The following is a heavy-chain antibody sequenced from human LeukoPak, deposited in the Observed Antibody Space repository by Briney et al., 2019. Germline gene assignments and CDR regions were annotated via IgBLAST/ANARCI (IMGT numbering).Heavy chain of an antibody. CDR1: GGSISSYY. V-gene: IGHV4-59*01. CDR3: ARDAPGRVEYFQH. CDR2: IYYSGST. J-gene: IGHJ1*01. Sequence: PSESLSLTCTVSGGSISSYYWSWIRQPPGKGLEWIGYIYYSGSTNYNPSLKSRVTISVDTSKNQFSLKLSSVTAADTAVYYCARDAPGRVEYFQHWGQGTLVTVSS.